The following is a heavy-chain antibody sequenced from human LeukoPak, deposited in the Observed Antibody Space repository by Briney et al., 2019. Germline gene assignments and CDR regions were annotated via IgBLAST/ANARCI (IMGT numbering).Heavy chain of an antibody. Sequence: GGSLRLSCAASGFTFSSYAMHWVRQAPGKGLEWVAVISYDGSNKYYADSVKGRFTISRDNSKNTLYLQMNSLRAEDTAVYYCARDPSSAGYYYYYMDVWGKGTTVTVSS. CDR3: ARDPSSAGYYYYYMDV. V-gene: IGHV3-30-3*01. J-gene: IGHJ6*03. D-gene: IGHD6-19*01. CDR2: ISYDGSNK. CDR1: GFTFSSYA.